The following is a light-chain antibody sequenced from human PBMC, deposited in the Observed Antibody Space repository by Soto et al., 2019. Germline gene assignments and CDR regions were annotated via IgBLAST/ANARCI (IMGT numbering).Light chain of an antibody. V-gene: IGLV2-8*01. Sequence: QSALTQPPSASGSPGQSVTISCTGTSSDIARYDYVSWYQQHPGKAPKLIIYEVSKRPSGVPDRFSASRSANTASLTVSGLQAEDEADYYCSSYADINNICVLFGGGTKLTVL. J-gene: IGLJ2*01. CDR3: SSYADINNICVL. CDR2: EVS. CDR1: SSDIARYDY.